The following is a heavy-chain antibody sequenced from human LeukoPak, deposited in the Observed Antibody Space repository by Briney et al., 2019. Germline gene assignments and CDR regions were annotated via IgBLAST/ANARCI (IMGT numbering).Heavy chain of an antibody. V-gene: IGHV4-59*08. CDR2: VYDSGST. CDR3: ARDPHGSGEMFDY. CDR1: GGSISSYY. D-gene: IGHD3-10*01. J-gene: IGHJ4*02. Sequence: KPSETLSLTCTVSGGSISSYYWSWIRQPPGKGLEWIGHVYDSGSTNYNPSLKSRVTILVDTSKNQFSLKLNSVTAADTAVYYCARDPHGSGEMFDYWGQGTLVTVSS.